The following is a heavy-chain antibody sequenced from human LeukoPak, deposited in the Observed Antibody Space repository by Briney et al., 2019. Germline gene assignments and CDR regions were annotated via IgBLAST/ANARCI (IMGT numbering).Heavy chain of an antibody. V-gene: IGHV4-59*01. Sequence: SETLSLTCTVSGGSISSYYWSWIRQPPGKGLEWFGYIYYSGSTNYNPSLKSRVTISVDTSKNQFSLRLSSVTAADTAVYYCARVTGYVMEDYFDYWGQGTLVTVSS. D-gene: IGHD6-13*01. CDR3: ARVTGYVMEDYFDY. CDR1: GGSISSYY. CDR2: IYYSGST. J-gene: IGHJ4*02.